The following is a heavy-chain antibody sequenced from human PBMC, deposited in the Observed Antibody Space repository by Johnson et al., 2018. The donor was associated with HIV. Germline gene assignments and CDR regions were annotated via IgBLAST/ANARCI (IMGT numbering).Heavy chain of an antibody. CDR1: GFTFNSYA. Sequence: QVQLVESGGGVVQPGRSLRLSCAASGFTFNSYAMHWVRQAPGKGLEWVAVISYDGSNKYYADSVTGRFTISRDNAKNSLYLQMNSLRAEDTAVYYCARSYSSSSHDAFDIWGQGTLVTVSS. V-gene: IGHV3-30*04. CDR2: ISYDGSNK. D-gene: IGHD6-6*01. CDR3: ARSYSSSSHDAFDI. J-gene: IGHJ3*02.